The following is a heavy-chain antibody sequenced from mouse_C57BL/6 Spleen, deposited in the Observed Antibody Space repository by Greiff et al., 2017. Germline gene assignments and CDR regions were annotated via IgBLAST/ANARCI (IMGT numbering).Heavy chain of an antibody. V-gene: IGHV6-6*01. Sequence: EVKVVESGGGLVQPGGSMKLSCAASGFTFSDAWMDWVRQSPEKGLEWVAEIRNKANNHATYYAESVKGRFTISRDDSKSSVYLQMNSLRAEDTGIYYCTIPWDRAWFAYWGQGTLVTVSA. CDR1: GFTFSDAW. CDR3: TIPWDRAWFAY. CDR2: IRNKANNHAT. D-gene: IGHD4-1*01. J-gene: IGHJ3*01.